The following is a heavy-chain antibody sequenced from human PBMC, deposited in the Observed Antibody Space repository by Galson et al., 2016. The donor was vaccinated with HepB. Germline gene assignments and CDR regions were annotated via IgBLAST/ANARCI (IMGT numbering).Heavy chain of an antibody. CDR2: ISYDGINK. Sequence: SLRLSCAASGFTFISYAMHWVRQAPGKGLEWVALISYDGINKYYADSVKGRFTISRDNSKNTLYLQMNSLRAADTAVYYWARDRGRWPDGGWGFWGRGTLVTVSS. J-gene: IGHJ4*02. CDR3: ARDRGRWPDGGWGF. D-gene: IGHD5-24*01. V-gene: IGHV3-30-3*01. CDR1: GFTFISYA.